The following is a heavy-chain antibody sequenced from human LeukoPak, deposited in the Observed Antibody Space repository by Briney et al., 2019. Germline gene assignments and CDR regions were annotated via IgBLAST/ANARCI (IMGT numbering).Heavy chain of an antibody. D-gene: IGHD3-10*01. CDR2: ISWNSGSI. J-gene: IGHJ4*02. CDR1: GFTFDDYA. CDR3: AKDQFGFGSGMFDY. Sequence: PGRSLRLSCAASGFTFDDYAMHWVRHAPGKGLEWVSGISWNSGSIGYADSVKGRFTISRDNAKNFLYLQMNSLRAEDTALYYCAKDQFGFGSGMFDYWGQGTLVTVSS. V-gene: IGHV3-9*01.